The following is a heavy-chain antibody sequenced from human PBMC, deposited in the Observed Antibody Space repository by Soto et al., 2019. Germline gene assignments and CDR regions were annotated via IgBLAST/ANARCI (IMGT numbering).Heavy chain of an antibody. Sequence: SETLSLTCTVSGGSISSYYWSCIRQPAGKVLELIGRIYTSGSTNYNPSLKSRVTMSVDTSKNQFSLKLSSVTAADTAVYYCARGSRYCRSTSFVYCFDYWGHGAMVTVSS. CDR1: GGSISSYY. CDR3: ARGSRYCRSTSFVYCFDY. D-gene: IGHD2-2*01. CDR2: IYTSGST. J-gene: IGHJ4*01. V-gene: IGHV4-4*07.